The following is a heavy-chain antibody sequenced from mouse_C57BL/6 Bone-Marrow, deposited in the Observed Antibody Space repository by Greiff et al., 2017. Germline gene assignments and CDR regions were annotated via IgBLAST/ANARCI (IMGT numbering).Heavy chain of an antibody. CDR2: ISDAGSYT. J-gene: IGHJ2*01. CDR3: AMIHFDY. CDR1: GFTFSSYA. Sequence: EVQLQESGGGLVKPGGSLKLSCAASGFTFSSYAMSWVRQTPEKRLEWFATISDAGSYTYYPDNVKGRFTISRDNAKNNLYLQMSHLKSEDTAMYYCAMIHFDYWGQGTTLTVSS. V-gene: IGHV5-4*01.